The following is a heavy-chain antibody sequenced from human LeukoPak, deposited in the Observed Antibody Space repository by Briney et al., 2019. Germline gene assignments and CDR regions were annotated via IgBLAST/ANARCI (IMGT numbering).Heavy chain of an antibody. CDR1: GGIFSSYA. J-gene: IGHJ4*02. D-gene: IGHD1-26*01. CDR3: ASFGRREDGSYSWRPAYLSDY. Sequence: SVKVSCKASGGIFSSYAISWVRQAPGQGLEWMGRIIPIFGIANYAQKFQGRVTITADKSTSTAYMELSSLRSEDTAVYYCASFGRREDGSYSWRPAYLSDYWGQGTLVTVSS. V-gene: IGHV1-69*04. CDR2: IIPIFGIA.